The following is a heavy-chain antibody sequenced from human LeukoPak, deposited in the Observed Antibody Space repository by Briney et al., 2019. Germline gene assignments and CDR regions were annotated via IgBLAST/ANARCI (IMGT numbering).Heavy chain of an antibody. CDR3: TRNWGSDNWFDP. CDR1: GFTVSSNY. J-gene: IGHJ5*02. CDR2: IYSGGST. Sequence: PGGSLRLSCTASGFTVSSNYMTWVRQAPGKGLEWVSVIYSGGSTYYADSVKGRFTISTDNSKNTLYLQMNSLRAEDTAVYYCTRNWGSDNWFDPWGQGTLVTVSS. D-gene: IGHD7-27*01. V-gene: IGHV3-53*01.